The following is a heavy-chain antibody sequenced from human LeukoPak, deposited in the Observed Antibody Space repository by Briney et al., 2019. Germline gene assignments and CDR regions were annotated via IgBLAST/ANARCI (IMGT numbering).Heavy chain of an antibody. D-gene: IGHD3-3*01. Sequence: GGSLRLSCAASGFTFSSYSMNWVRQAPGKGLEWVSYISSSSSTIYYADSVKGRFTISRDNAKNSLYLQMNSLRAEDTAVYYCARRDYDFWSGYYTPRVSKDVWGKGTTVTVSS. V-gene: IGHV3-48*04. CDR3: ARRDYDFWSGYYTPRVSKDV. CDR1: GFTFSSYS. J-gene: IGHJ6*04. CDR2: ISSSSSTI.